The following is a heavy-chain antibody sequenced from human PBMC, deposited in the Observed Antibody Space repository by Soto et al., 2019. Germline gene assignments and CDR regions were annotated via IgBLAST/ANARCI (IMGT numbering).Heavy chain of an antibody. CDR3: AREGDYGDYATPWYFDY. CDR2: ISYDGSNK. Sequence: QVQLVESGGGVVQPGRSLRLSCAASGFTFSSYAMHWVRQAPGKGLEWVAVISYDGSNKYYADSVKGRFTISRDNSKNTLYLQMNSVRAEDTAVYYCAREGDYGDYATPWYFDYWGQGTLVTVSS. D-gene: IGHD4-17*01. CDR1: GFTFSSYA. J-gene: IGHJ4*02. V-gene: IGHV3-30-3*01.